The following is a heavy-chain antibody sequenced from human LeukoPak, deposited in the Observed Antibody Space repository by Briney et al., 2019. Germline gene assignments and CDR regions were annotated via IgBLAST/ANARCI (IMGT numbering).Heavy chain of an antibody. J-gene: IGHJ4*02. CDR3: AKIRSLYYYDSSAYYTDDY. CDR1: GVTFSSYA. V-gene: IGHV3-23*01. D-gene: IGHD3-22*01. CDR2: ISGSGGST. Sequence: KPGGSLRLSCEVSGVTFSSYAMSWVRQAPGKGLEWVSGISGSGGSTYYADSVKGRFTISRDNSKNTLYLQMNSLRAEDTAVYYCAKIRSLYYYDSSAYYTDDYWGQGTLVTVSS.